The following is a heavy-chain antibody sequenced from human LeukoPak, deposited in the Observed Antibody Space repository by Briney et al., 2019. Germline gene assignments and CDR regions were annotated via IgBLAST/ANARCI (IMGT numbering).Heavy chain of an antibody. Sequence: ASVKVSCKASGYTFTSYYMHWVRQAPGQGLEWMGWINTKVGNPTYAQDFTGRFVFSLDTSVSTAYLQISSLNTEDTAVYYCARGRGGSSGYLYYFDYWGQGTLVTVSS. CDR3: ARGRGGSSGYLYYFDY. CDR1: GYTFTSYY. J-gene: IGHJ4*02. D-gene: IGHD3-22*01. CDR2: INTKVGNP. V-gene: IGHV7-4-1*02.